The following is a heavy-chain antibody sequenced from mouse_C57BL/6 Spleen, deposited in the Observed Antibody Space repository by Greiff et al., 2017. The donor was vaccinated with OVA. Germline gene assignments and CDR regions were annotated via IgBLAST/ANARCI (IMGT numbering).Heavy chain of an antibody. CDR3: AREDYGSSYYAMDY. CDR2: IDPNSGGT. D-gene: IGHD1-1*01. V-gene: IGHV1-72*01. Sequence: QVQLKQPGAELVKPGASVKLSCKASGYTFTSYWMHWVKQRPGRGLEWIGRIDPNSGGTKYNEKFKSKATLTVDKPSSTAYMQLSSLTSEDSAVYYCAREDYGSSYYAMDYWGQGTSVTVSS. J-gene: IGHJ4*01. CDR1: GYTFTSYW.